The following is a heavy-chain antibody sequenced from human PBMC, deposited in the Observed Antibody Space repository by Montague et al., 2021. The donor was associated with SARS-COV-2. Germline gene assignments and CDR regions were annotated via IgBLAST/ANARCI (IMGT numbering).Heavy chain of an antibody. CDR2: ISYDGSNK. J-gene: IGHJ6*03. D-gene: IGHD3-22*01. CDR3: ARDRGYYDSSGYYYYYYMDV. CDR1: GFPFSSYA. V-gene: IGHV3-30-3*01. Sequence: RSLSFAASGFPFSSYAMHWFRQAPGKGLEWVAVISYDGSNKYYADSVKGRFTISRDNSKNTLYLQMNSLRAEDTAVYYCARDRGYYDSSGYYYYYYMDVWGKGTTVTVSS.